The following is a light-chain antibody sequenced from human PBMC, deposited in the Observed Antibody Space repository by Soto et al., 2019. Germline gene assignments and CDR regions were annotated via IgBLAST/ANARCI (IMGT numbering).Light chain of an antibody. Sequence: DIQMTQSPSTLSASVGDRVIITCRASQSISAWLAWYQQKPGKAPKLLIYKASSLESGVPSRFSGSGSGTEFTLTISGLQPDDFATYYCQQYNSNPLTFGGGTTPEIK. J-gene: IGKJ4*01. CDR3: QQYNSNPLT. CDR2: KAS. V-gene: IGKV1-5*03. CDR1: QSISAW.